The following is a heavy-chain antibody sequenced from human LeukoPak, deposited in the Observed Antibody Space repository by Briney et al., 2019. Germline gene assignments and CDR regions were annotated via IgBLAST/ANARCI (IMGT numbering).Heavy chain of an antibody. D-gene: IGHD4-17*01. CDR1: GGSISSSSYY. J-gene: IGHJ5*02. CDR2: IYYSGST. CDR3: ARPISRGDYGDYLMGCWFDP. V-gene: IGHV4-39*01. Sequence: SETLSLTCTVSGGSISSSSYYWGWIRQPPGKGLEWIGSIYYSGSTYYNPSLKSRVTISVDTSKNQFSLKLSSVTAADTAVYYCARPISRGDYGDYLMGCWFDPWGQGTLVTVSS.